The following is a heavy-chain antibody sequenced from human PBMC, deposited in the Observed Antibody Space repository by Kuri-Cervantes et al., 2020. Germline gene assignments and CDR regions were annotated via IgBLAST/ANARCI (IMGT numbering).Heavy chain of an antibody. CDR2: IYYSGST. Sequence: SETLSLTCTVSGGSISSGGYYWSWIRQHPGKGLEWIGCIYYSGSTYYNPSLKSRVTISVDTSKNQFSLKLSSVTAADTAVYYCARDSEPLGAFDIWGQGTMVTVSS. D-gene: IGHD1-26*01. CDR1: GGSISSGGYY. CDR3: ARDSEPLGAFDI. J-gene: IGHJ3*02. V-gene: IGHV4-31*03.